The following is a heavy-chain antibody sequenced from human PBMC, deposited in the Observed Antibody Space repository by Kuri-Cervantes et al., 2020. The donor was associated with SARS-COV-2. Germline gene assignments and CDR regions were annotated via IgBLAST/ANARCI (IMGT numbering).Heavy chain of an antibody. CDR1: GGSFSGYF. Sequence: SETLSLTCAVYGGSFSGYFWNWIRQPPGKGLEWIGEINHSGSTNYNPSLKSRVTISVDTSKNQFSLKMRSVTAADTAVYYCARGVGSPRRRSSYGYRPYNWFDPWGQGTLVTVSS. J-gene: IGHJ5*02. V-gene: IGHV4-34*01. CDR2: INHSGST. CDR3: ARGVGSPRRRSSYGYRPYNWFDP. D-gene: IGHD5-18*01.